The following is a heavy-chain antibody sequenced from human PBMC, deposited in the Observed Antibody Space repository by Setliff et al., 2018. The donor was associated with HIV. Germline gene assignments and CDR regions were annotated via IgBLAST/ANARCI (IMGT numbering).Heavy chain of an antibody. CDR2: IYYSGST. Sequence: SETLSLTCTVSGGSINSHYWSWIRQPPGKGLEWIGYIYYSGSTNYNPSLKSRVTMSVDTSKNQFSLELNSVTAADTAVYYCAKDRSGSYRTFDYWGPGILVTVSS. V-gene: IGHV4-59*11. CDR1: GGSINSHY. CDR3: AKDRSGSYRTFDY. J-gene: IGHJ4*02. D-gene: IGHD1-26*01.